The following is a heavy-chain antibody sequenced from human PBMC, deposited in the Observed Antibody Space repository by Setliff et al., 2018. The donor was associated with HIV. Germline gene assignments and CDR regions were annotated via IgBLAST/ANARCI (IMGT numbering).Heavy chain of an antibody. CDR3: ARQQTALFVDY. J-gene: IGHJ4*02. Sequence: ETLSLTCTVSGGSISSSNNYWGWIRQPPGKGLEWIGSIYYSGSTHYNPSLKSRVTMSVDTSKNQFSLKLTSVTAADMALYYCARQQTALFVDYWGQGTLVTVSS. V-gene: IGHV4-39*01. CDR1: GGSISSSNNY. CDR2: IYYSGST. D-gene: IGHD2-21*02.